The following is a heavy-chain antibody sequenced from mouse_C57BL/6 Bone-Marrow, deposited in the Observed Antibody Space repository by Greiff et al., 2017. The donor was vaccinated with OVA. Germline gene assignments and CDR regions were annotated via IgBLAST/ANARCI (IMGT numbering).Heavy chain of an antibody. J-gene: IGHJ2*01. CDR3: ARGWDY. CDR1: GFTFSDYY. V-gene: IGHV5-12*01. CDR2: ISNGGGST. D-gene: IGHD3-3*01. Sequence: EVKLMESGGGLVQPGGSLKLSCAASGFTFSDYYMYWVRQTPEKRLEWVAYISNGGGSTYYPDTVKGRFTISRDNAKNTLYLQMSRLKSEDTAMYYCARGWDYWGQGTTLTVSS.